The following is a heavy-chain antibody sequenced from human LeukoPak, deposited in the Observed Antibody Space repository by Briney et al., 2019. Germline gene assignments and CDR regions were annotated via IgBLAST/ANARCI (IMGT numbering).Heavy chain of an antibody. CDR1: GYPFTSYD. V-gene: IGHV1-8*02. J-gene: IGHJ5*02. Sequence: GASVKVSCKASGYPFTSYDLNWVRQAPGQRLEWMGCMNVKSGTADYEPKFQGRVTMTRNTSISTAYMELSSLRPEDTAVYYCARLPGYFGASWGQGTLVTVSS. CDR3: ARLPGYFGAS. D-gene: IGHD4/OR15-4a*01. CDR2: MNVKSGTA.